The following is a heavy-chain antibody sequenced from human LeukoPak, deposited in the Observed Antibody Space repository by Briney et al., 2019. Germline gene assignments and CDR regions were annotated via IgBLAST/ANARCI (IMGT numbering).Heavy chain of an antibody. Sequence: SETLSLTCTVSGGSISTYYWSWIRQPPGKGLEWIGYIYHSGSTNYNPSLKSRVTISVDTSQNQFSLKLSSVTAADTAVYYCARDLYSGYDLAFDYWGQGTLVTVSS. J-gene: IGHJ4*02. CDR3: ARDLYSGYDLAFDY. V-gene: IGHV4-59*12. D-gene: IGHD5-12*01. CDR2: IYHSGST. CDR1: GGSISTYY.